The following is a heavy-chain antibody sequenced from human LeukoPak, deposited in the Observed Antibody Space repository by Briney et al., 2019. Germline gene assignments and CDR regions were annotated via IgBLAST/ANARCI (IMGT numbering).Heavy chain of an antibody. J-gene: IGHJ4*02. CDR1: GFTVSSNY. V-gene: IGHV3-53*01. CDR2: IYRGGST. Sequence: GGSLRLSCAASGFTVSSNYMSWVRQAPGKGLEWVSAIYRGGSTYYADSVKGRFTISRDNSKNTLYLQMNSLRAEDTAVYYCPRVLPQVYYFDYWGQGTLVTVSS. CDR3: PRVLPQVYYFDY.